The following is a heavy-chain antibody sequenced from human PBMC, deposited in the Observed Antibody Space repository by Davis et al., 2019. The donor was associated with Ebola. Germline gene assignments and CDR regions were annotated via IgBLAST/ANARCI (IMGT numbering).Heavy chain of an antibody. D-gene: IGHD6-6*01. CDR2: ITGSADST. J-gene: IGHJ4*02. CDR3: VRGAAHLDIDY. CDR1: GFTFMSHT. V-gene: IGHV3-23*01. Sequence: PGGSLRLSCAASGFTFMSHTMTWVRQAPGKGLEWVSAITGSADSTSYADSVKGRFTISRDNSKSTVYLQLNSLRAEDTAVYYCVRGAAHLDIDYWGQGTLVTVS.